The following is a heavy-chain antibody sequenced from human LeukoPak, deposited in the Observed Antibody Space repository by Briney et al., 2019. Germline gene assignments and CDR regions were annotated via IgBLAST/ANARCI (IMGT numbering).Heavy chain of an antibody. Sequence: GGSLRLSCAASGFTFSSYAMHWVRQAPGKGLEWVAVISYDGSNKYYADSVKGRFTISRDNSKNTLYLQMNGLRAEDTAVYYCAKDSSGWYGYWGQGTLVTVSS. CDR1: GFTFSSYA. CDR3: AKDSSGWYGY. CDR2: ISYDGSNK. V-gene: IGHV3-30*04. D-gene: IGHD6-19*01. J-gene: IGHJ4*02.